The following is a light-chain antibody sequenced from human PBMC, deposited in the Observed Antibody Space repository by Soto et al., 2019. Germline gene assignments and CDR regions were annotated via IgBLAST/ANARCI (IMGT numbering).Light chain of an antibody. CDR2: GAS. Sequence: AIQLTQSPSSLSASLGDRVSITCRASQGIRDELGWYQQRPGAAPKLLIYGASTLQTGVPSRFGGSGSGTDFTLTISSLQPEDFATYYCLQDNSYPRTFGQGT. V-gene: IGKV1-6*01. J-gene: IGKJ1*01. CDR3: LQDNSYPRT. CDR1: QGIRDE.